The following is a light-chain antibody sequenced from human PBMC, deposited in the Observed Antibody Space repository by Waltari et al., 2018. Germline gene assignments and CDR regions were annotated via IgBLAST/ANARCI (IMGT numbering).Light chain of an antibody. J-gene: IGLJ3*02. CDR1: STYVVTYNS. V-gene: IGLV2-14*03. Sequence: QSALTQPASVSGSPGQSLSISCTVTSTYVVTYNSCSWYQDHPGQGPKVIIYDVSDRPSGVSARFSGSKSGNTASLTISGLQAEDEADYYCSSQSSDDVVLFGGGTKVTVL. CDR2: DVS. CDR3: SSQSSDDVVL.